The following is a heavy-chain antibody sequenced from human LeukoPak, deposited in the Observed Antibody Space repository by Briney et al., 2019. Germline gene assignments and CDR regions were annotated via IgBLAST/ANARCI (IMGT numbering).Heavy chain of an antibody. CDR2: IKRDGSEK. Sequence: GGSLRLSCAASGFTFSSYWMSWVRQAPGKGLEWVANIKRDGSEKYHVDSVKGRFTISRDNAKNSLYLQMNSLRAEDTAVYYCARGGAYCSGGSCYWVYWGQGTLVTVSS. CDR3: ARGGAYCSGGSCYWVY. CDR1: GFTFSSYW. V-gene: IGHV3-7*03. D-gene: IGHD2-15*01. J-gene: IGHJ4*02.